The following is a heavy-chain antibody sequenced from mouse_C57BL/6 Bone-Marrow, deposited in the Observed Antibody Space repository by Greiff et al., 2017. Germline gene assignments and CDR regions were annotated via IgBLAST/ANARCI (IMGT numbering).Heavy chain of an antibody. J-gene: IGHJ1*03. D-gene: IGHD1-1*01. Sequence: EVKLMESGGGLVQPGGSMKLSCDASGFTFSDAWMDWVRQSPEKGLEWVAEIRNKANNHATYYAESVKGRFNISRDDSKSSVYLQMNSLRAEDTGIYYCTGYYGSSFYWYFDVWGTGTTVTVSS. V-gene: IGHV6-6*01. CDR1: GFTFSDAW. CDR3: TGYYGSSFYWYFDV. CDR2: IRNKANNHAT.